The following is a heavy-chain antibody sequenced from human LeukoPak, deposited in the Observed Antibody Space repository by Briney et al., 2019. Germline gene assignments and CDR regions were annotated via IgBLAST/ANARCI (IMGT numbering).Heavy chain of an antibody. J-gene: IGHJ4*02. CDR1: GFTFSSYG. CDR2: IWYDGSNK. CDR3: ARSLPRLRYFDWLLSGFDY. V-gene: IGHV3-33*01. Sequence: PGGSLRLSCAASGFTFSSYGMHWVRQAPGKGLEWVAVIWYDGSNKYYADSVKGRFTISRDNSKNTLYLQMNSLRAEDTAVYYCARSLPRLRYFDWLLSGFDYWGQGTLVTVSS. D-gene: IGHD3-9*01.